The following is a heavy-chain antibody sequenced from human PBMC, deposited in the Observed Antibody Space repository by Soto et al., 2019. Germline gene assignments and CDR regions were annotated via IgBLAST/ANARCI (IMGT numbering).Heavy chain of an antibody. V-gene: IGHV4-34*01. Sequence: KGLESPGELNHIGSTKYNPSLKSRVTISVDTSKNQFSLKLSSVTAADAALYYCASHIATAPFDCWGQGTLGTVPQ. J-gene: IGHJ4*02. CDR3: ASHIATAPFDC. D-gene: IGHD6-13*01. CDR2: LNHIGST.